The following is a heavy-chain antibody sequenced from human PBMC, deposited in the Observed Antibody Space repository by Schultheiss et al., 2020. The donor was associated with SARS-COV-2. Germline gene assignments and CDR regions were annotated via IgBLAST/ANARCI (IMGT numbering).Heavy chain of an antibody. D-gene: IGHD3-22*01. CDR3: ARVPSYYYDSSGKFNY. J-gene: IGHJ4*02. Sequence: GGSLRLSCAASGFTFSSYSMNWVRQAPGKGLEWVSYISSSSSTIYYADSVKGRFTISRDNAKNSLYLQMNSLRDEDTAVYYCARVPSYYYDSSGKFNYWGQGTLVTVSS. V-gene: IGHV3-48*02. CDR2: ISSSSSTI. CDR1: GFTFSSYS.